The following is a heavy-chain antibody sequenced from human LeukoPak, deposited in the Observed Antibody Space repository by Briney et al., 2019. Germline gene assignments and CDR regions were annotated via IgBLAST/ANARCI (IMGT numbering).Heavy chain of an antibody. CDR2: IYYSGST. J-gene: IGHJ6*03. Sequence: SETLSLTCTVSGGSISSYYWSWIRQPPGKGLEWIGYIYYSGSTNYNPSLKSRATISVDTSKNQFSLKLSSVTAADTAVYYCARGGGLDYYYYYMDVWGKGTTVTISS. V-gene: IGHV4-59*01. CDR1: GGSISSYY. D-gene: IGHD6-6*01. CDR3: ARGGGLDYYYYYMDV.